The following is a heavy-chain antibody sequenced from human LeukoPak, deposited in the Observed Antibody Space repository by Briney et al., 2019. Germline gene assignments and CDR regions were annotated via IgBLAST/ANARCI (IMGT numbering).Heavy chain of an antibody. D-gene: IGHD6-13*01. CDR3: ARRGSSLWDLNWFDP. CDR1: GYSLTSYW. CDR2: IYPGDSDT. J-gene: IGHJ5*02. Sequence: GESLKISCTGSGYSLTSYWIGWVRQMPGKGLEWMGIIYPGDSDTRYSPSFQGQVTNSDDKSISTAYLQWSSLKASDTAMYYCARRGSSLWDLNWFDPWGQGTLVTVSS. V-gene: IGHV5-51*01.